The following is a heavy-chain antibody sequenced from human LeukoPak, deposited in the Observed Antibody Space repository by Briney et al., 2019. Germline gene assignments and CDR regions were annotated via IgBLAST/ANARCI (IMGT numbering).Heavy chain of an antibody. CDR1: GFMFSSYV. D-gene: IGHD3-22*01. CDR3: AKGSGYYDSSGYYSDY. CDR2: IRYDGINK. J-gene: IGHJ4*02. Sequence: GGSLRLSCAASGFMFSSYVMHWVRQAPGKGLEWVAFIRYDGINKYYADSVKGRFTISRDNSKNTLYLQMNSLRTEDTAVYYCAKGSGYYDSSGYYSDYWGQGTLVTASS. V-gene: IGHV3-30*02.